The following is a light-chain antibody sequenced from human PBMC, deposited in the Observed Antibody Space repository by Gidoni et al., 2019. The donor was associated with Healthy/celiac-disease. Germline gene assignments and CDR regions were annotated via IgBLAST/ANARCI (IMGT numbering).Light chain of an antibody. Sequence: DIVMTQSPATMSVSPGERATLSCRASQSVSSNVAWYQQKPGQAPRLLIYAASTRATGIPARFSGSGSGTVFTLTISSLQSEDFAVYYCQQYNNWPRTFXPXTQVEIK. J-gene: IGKJ1*01. V-gene: IGKV3-15*01. CDR3: QQYNNWPRT. CDR2: AAS. CDR1: QSVSSN.